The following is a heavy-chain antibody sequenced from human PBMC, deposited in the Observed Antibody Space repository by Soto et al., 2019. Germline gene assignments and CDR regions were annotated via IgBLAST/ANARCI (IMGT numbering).Heavy chain of an antibody. Sequence: EVQLVESGGGLVKPGGSMRLSCAASGVTFTRDSMNWGRQAPGKGLEWVSSLSSTTNYIYYADSMKGRFTVSRDNAKNSVYLEMNSLSAEDTAVYYCAREAEDLTSNFAYWGQGTLVTVSS. CDR1: GVTFTRDS. V-gene: IGHV3-21*01. J-gene: IGHJ4*02. CDR2: LSSTTNYI. CDR3: AREAEDLTSNFAY.